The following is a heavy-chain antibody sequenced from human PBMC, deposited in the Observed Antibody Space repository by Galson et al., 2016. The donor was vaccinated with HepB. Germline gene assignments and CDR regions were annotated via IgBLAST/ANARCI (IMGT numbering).Heavy chain of an antibody. CDR2: VSFDGSDK. Sequence: SLRLSCAGSGFTFSNYAMHWVRQTPGKGLEWVAVVSFDGSDKAYADTLKGRLTISRDNSRSTLILQMSSLTAADTAMYYCVKDMGSSGLLVFDFWGQGTLVTVSS. V-gene: IGHV3-30*18. CDR1: GFTFSNYA. J-gene: IGHJ4*02. CDR3: VKDMGSSGLLVFDF. D-gene: IGHD6-13*01.